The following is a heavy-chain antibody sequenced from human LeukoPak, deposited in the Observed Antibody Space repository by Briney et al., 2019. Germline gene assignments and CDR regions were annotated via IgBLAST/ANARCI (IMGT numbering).Heavy chain of an antibody. CDR3: VRGALGVSGVHAFDI. CDR2: IWYDGSNK. D-gene: IGHD3-16*01. Sequence: GGSLRLSCAASGFTFSSYGMHWVRQAPGKGLEWVAVIWYDGSNKYYADSVKGRFTISRDNSKNTLYLQMNSLRAEDTAVYYCVRGALGVSGVHAFDIWGQGTMVTVSS. J-gene: IGHJ3*02. CDR1: GFTFSSYG. V-gene: IGHV3-33*01.